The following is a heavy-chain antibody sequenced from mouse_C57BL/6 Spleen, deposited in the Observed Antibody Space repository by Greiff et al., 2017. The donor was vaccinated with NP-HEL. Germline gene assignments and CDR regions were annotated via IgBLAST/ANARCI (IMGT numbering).Heavy chain of an antibody. CDR2: ISSGSSTL. CDR1: GFTFSDYV. D-gene: IGHD2-2*01. CDR3: ARGEDYGYEDWFAY. Sequence: DVKLVESGGGLVKPGGSLKLSCAASGFTFSDYVMHWVRQAPEKGLEWVAYISSGSSTLYYAAPVKGRFTISRDNAKNTLFLQMTSLRSEDTAMYYCARGEDYGYEDWFAYWGQGTLVTVSA. V-gene: IGHV5-17*01. J-gene: IGHJ3*01.